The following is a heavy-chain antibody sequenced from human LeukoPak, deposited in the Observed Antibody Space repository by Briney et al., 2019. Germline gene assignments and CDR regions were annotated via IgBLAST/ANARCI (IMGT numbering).Heavy chain of an antibody. J-gene: IGHJ4*02. V-gene: IGHV3-66*01. CDR3: ARARDFDH. Sequence: QPGGSLRLSCAVSGFTVSGNFMNWVRQAPGKGLEWVSVIHTGGWTYYADSVKGRFIISRDNSKNTLYLQMNNLRAEDTAVYYCARARDFDHWGQGTLVTVSS. CDR1: GFTVSGNF. CDR2: IHTGGWT.